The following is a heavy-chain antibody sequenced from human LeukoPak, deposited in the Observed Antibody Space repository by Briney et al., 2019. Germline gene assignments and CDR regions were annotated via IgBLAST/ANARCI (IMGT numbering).Heavy chain of an antibody. Sequence: SETLSLTXTVSGDSINSYYWSWIRQPAGKGLEWIGRLYTNGSPNYNPSLKSRVTISVDTSKNQFSLKVSSVTAADTAVYYCATRSYYDFWSGYAWFDYWGQGTLVTVSS. D-gene: IGHD3-3*01. J-gene: IGHJ4*02. CDR3: ATRSYYDFWSGYAWFDY. CDR1: GDSINSYY. CDR2: LYTNGSP. V-gene: IGHV4-4*07.